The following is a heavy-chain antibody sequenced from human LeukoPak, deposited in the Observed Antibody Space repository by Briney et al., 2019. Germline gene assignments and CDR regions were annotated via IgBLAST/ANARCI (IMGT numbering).Heavy chain of an antibody. CDR2: IYYSGNT. V-gene: IGHV4-31*02. J-gene: IGHJ4*02. CDR3: ARAPKHTNSWYYFDY. CDR1: GGSISSADYY. D-gene: IGHD2-2*01. Sequence: SQTLSLTCTVSGGSISSADYYWNWIRQHPGRGLEWIGYIYYSGNTYYNPSLKSRLTISVDTSKNQFSLKLSSVTAADTAVHYCARAPKHTNSWYYFDYWGQGTLVSVSS.